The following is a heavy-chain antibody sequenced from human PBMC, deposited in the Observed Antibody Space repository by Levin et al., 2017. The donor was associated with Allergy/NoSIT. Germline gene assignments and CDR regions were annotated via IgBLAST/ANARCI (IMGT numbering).Heavy chain of an antibody. J-gene: IGHJ4*02. D-gene: IGHD6-19*01. CDR2: INPSSGST. Sequence: GESLKISCNSSGYTFTSYYMHWVRQAPGQGLEWMGVINPSSGSTTYAQNFQGRVSMTRDTSTSTVYMELSSLRSEDTAVYYCARAAVSGRRFDYWGQGTLVIVSS. CDR1: GYTFTSYY. V-gene: IGHV1-46*01. CDR3: ARAAVSGRRFDY.